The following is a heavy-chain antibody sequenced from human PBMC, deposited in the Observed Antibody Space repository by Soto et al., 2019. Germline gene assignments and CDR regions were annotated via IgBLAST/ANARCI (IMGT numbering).Heavy chain of an antibody. CDR1: GYTFTDYW. CDR2: IYPGDSDT. Sequence: GESLKISCKGSGYTFTDYWIGWVRQLPGKGLEWMGIIYPGDSDTRYSPSFQGHVTITVDKSTSTAYLQCNTLKASYTAMHYCGRQISNFRSYYYATNDWGQGNTVTVCS. CDR3: GRQISNFRSYYYATND. V-gene: IGHV5-51*01. J-gene: IGHJ6*02. D-gene: IGHD4-4*01.